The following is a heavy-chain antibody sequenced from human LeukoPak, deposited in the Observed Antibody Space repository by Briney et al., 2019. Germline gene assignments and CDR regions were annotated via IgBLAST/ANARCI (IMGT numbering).Heavy chain of an antibody. CDR3: AKGERDCSSTSCYVLDY. CDR1: GFSFNGYA. Sequence: GGSLRLSCAASGFSFNGYAMSWVRQAPGKGLEWVSVISGSGGSTYYADSVKGRFTISRDNSKNTLYLQMNSLRAEDTAVYYCAKGERDCSSTSCYVLDYWGQGTLVTVSS. D-gene: IGHD2-2*01. J-gene: IGHJ4*02. V-gene: IGHV3-23*01. CDR2: ISGSGGST.